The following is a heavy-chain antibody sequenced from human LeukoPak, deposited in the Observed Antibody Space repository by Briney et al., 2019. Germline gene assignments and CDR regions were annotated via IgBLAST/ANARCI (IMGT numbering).Heavy chain of an antibody. CDR1: GVSMRNHY. CDR2: IYDSETT. D-gene: IGHD6-13*01. J-gene: IGHJ4*02. CDR3: ATRPGGSTWHGVFDF. V-gene: IGHV4-59*11. Sequence: SETLSLTCTVSGVSMRNHYWSWIRQPPGKGLEWIGYIYDSETTNYNPSLKSRVTMSPDTSKNQFSLKLSSVTAADTALYYCATRPGGSTWHGVFDFWSRGTLVTVSS.